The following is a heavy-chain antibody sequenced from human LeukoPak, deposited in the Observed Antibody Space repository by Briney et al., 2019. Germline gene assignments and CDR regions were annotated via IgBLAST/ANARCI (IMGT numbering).Heavy chain of an antibody. Sequence: SETLSLTCTVSGGSISTSNFYWGWIRQPPGKGLEWIGNIFYRGSTYYSPSLKSRVTISLDTSRNQFSLKLSSVTAADTAVYYCARRIGNYYGSGSYSYHFDYWGQGTLVTVSS. V-gene: IGHV4-39*07. CDR3: ARRIGNYYGSGSYSYHFDY. D-gene: IGHD3-10*01. J-gene: IGHJ4*02. CDR1: GGSISTSNFY. CDR2: IFYRGST.